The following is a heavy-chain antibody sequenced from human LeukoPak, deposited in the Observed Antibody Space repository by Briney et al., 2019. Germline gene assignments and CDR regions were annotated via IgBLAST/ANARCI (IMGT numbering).Heavy chain of an antibody. D-gene: IGHD5-18*01. CDR1: GGSISSTTYY. Sequence: SETLSLTCTVSGGSISSTTYYWDWIRQPPGKGLEWIGTIYYSGSTYYNPSLKSRVTISVDTSKNEFPLNLSSVTAADTAVYYCARDWGTAIVNYYYMDVWGKGTTVTVSS. J-gene: IGHJ6*03. CDR2: IYYSGST. CDR3: ARDWGTAIVNYYYMDV. V-gene: IGHV4-39*02.